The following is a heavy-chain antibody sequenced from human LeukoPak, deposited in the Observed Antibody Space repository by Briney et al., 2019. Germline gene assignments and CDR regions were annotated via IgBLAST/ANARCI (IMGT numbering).Heavy chain of an antibody. Sequence: PGGSLRLSCTASGFIFSDYYMDWVRQAPGKGLEWVSSISSSSIYIYYADSVKGRFTISRDNAKNSLYLQMNSLRAEDTAVYYCARTVAGSASVDYWGQGTLVTVSS. CDR3: ARTVAGSASVDY. CDR2: ISSSSIYI. CDR1: GFIFSDYY. J-gene: IGHJ4*02. D-gene: IGHD6-19*01. V-gene: IGHV3-21*01.